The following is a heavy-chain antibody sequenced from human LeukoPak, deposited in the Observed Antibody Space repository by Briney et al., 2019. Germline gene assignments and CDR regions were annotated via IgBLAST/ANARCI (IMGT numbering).Heavy chain of an antibody. Sequence: GGSLRLSYAASGFIFYSYAMHWVRQAPGRGLEYVSAITSSGSSTFYANSVKGRFTISRDNSKNTLYLQMGSLRPDDMAVYYCTRGPGYDYVWGSYRADYWGQGILVTVSS. CDR3: TRGPGYDYVWGSYRADY. J-gene: IGHJ4*02. CDR2: ITSSGSST. CDR1: GFIFYSYA. D-gene: IGHD3-16*02. V-gene: IGHV3-64*01.